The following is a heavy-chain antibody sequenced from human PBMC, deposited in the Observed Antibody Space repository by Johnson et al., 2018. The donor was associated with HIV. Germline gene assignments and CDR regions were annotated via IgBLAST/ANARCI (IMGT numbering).Heavy chain of an antibody. V-gene: IGHV3-33*01. CDR3: ASGQNAFDI. CDR2: MWYDGSNK. Sequence: QVKLVESGGGVVQPGGSLRLSCAASVFTFNTYGMDWVRQAPGKGLEWVAVMWYDGSNKYYADSVKGRFTISRDNSKNTLYLQMNSLRAEDTAVYYCASGQNAFDIWGQGTMVTVSS. CDR1: VFTFNTYG. J-gene: IGHJ3*02.